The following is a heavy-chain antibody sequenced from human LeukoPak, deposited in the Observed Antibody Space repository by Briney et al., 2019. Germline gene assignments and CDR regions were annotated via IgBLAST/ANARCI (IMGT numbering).Heavy chain of an antibody. Sequence: EASVKVSCKASGYTFTSYYMHWVRQAPGQGLEWMGIINPSGGSTSYAQKFQGRVTMTRDTSTSTVYMELSSLRSEDTAVYYCAAGWVCSGGSCYYYFDYWGQGTLVTVSS. CDR2: INPSGGST. CDR1: GYTFTSYY. V-gene: IGHV1-46*01. D-gene: IGHD2-15*01. CDR3: AAGWVCSGGSCYYYFDY. J-gene: IGHJ4*02.